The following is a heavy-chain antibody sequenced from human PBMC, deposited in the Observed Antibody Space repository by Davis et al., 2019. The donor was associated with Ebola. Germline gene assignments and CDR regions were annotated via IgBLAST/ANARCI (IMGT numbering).Heavy chain of an antibody. Sequence: GESLKISCAASGFTFDDYAMHWVRQAPGKGLVWVSRINSDGSSTSYADSVKGRFTISRDNAKNTLYLQMNSLRAEDTAVYYCARGSCSGGSCYVSILLAFDIWGQGTMVTVSS. CDR1: GFTFDDYA. V-gene: IGHV3-74*01. D-gene: IGHD2-15*01. J-gene: IGHJ3*02. CDR3: ARGSCSGGSCYVSILLAFDI. CDR2: INSDGSST.